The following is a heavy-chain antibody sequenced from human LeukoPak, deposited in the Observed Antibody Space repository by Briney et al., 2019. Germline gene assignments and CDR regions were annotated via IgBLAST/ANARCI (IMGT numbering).Heavy chain of an antibody. D-gene: IGHD3-22*01. V-gene: IGHV3-23*01. Sequence: GGSLRLSCAASGLTFTSYGMSWVRQAPGKGLEWVSAIIGSGGCTYYANSVKGRFTISRDNSKNTLYLQMNSLRAEDTAIYYCAKTMSGYYRDAFDIWGQGTMVTVSA. CDR3: AKTMSGYYRDAFDI. CDR1: GLTFTSYG. CDR2: IIGSGGCT. J-gene: IGHJ3*02.